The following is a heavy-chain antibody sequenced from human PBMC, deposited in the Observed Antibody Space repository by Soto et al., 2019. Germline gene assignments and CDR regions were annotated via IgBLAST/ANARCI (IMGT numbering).Heavy chain of an antibody. CDR2: VNAGNGNT. CDR3: ARDEVGAMAFYYYYGMDV. CDR1: GYTFTSYL. J-gene: IGHJ6*02. D-gene: IGHD5-18*01. V-gene: IGHV1-3*01. Sequence: SVKVSCEASGYTFTSYLMHWARQAPAQRLEWMGWVNAGNGNTKYSQKFQGRVTITRDTSASTAYMELSSLRSEDTAVYYCARDEVGAMAFYYYYGMDVWGQGTTVTVSS.